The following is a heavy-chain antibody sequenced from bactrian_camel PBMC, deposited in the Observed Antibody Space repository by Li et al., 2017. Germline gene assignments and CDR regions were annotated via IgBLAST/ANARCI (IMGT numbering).Heavy chain of an antibody. CDR1: TYHYSDNC. D-gene: IGHD2*01. CDR2: IAGSGST. J-gene: IGHJ4*01. Sequence: HVQLVESGGGSVQAGGSLRISCAISTYHYSDNCIGWFRRQNPGAEREGVAVIAGSGSTGYADSVKGRFTISKDNAKNTLHLQMNSLKPEDTAMYYCAAVVCGSWYRPRLHRDDYNEWGKGTQVTVS. CDR3: AAVVCGSWYRPRLHRDDYNE. V-gene: IGHV3S53*01.